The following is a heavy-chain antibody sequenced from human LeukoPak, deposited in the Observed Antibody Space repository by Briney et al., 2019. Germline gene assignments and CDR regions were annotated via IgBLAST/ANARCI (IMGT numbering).Heavy chain of an antibody. Sequence: GGSLRLSCAASGFAFSTYWMSWVRQAPGKGLEWVAVISYDGSNKYYADSVKGRFTISRDNSKNTLYLQMNSLRAEDTAVYYCARIRWWGIAAAGRGGLDVWGKGTTVTVSS. V-gene: IGHV3-30-3*01. CDR1: GFAFSTYW. CDR2: ISYDGSNK. D-gene: IGHD6-13*01. CDR3: ARIRWWGIAAAGRGGLDV. J-gene: IGHJ6*04.